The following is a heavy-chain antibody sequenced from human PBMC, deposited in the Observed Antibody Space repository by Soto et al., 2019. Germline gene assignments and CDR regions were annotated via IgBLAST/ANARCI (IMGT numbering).Heavy chain of an antibody. V-gene: IGHV1-8*01. CDR3: ARERSGWTPTYYYYGMDV. CDR2: MNPNSGNT. D-gene: IGHD6-19*01. J-gene: IGHJ6*02. CDR1: GYTFTSYD. Sequence: ASVKVSCKASGYTFTSYDINWVRQATGQGLEWTGWMNPNSGNTGYAQKFQGRVTMTRNTSISTAYMELSSLRSEDTAVYYCARERSGWTPTYYYYGMDVWGQGTTVTVSS.